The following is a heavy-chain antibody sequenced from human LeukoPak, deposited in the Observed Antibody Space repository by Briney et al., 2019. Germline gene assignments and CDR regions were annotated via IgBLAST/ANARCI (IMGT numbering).Heavy chain of an antibody. CDR3: ARDPDYGGNSF. J-gene: IGHJ4*02. V-gene: IGHV3-23*01. CDR2: ISGSGGST. Sequence: PGGSLRLSCVASGFTFSTYGMSWVRQAPGKGLEWVSAISGSGGSTYYADSVKGRFTISRDNSKNTLYLQMNSLRAEDTAVYYCARDPDYGGNSFWGQGTLVTVSS. D-gene: IGHD4-23*01. CDR1: GFTFSTYG.